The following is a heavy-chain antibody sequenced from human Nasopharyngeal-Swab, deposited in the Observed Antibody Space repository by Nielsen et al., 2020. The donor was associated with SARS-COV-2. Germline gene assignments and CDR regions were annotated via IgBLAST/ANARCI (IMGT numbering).Heavy chain of an antibody. CDR3: ARELGRGYSGYDNYYGMDV. J-gene: IGHJ6*02. V-gene: IGHV3-53*04. D-gene: IGHD5-12*01. CDR2: IYSGGST. Sequence: VRQAPGKGLEWVSVIYSGGSTYYADSVKGRFTISRHNSKSTLYLQMNSLRAEDTAVYYCARELGRGYSGYDNYYGMDVWGQGTTVTVSS.